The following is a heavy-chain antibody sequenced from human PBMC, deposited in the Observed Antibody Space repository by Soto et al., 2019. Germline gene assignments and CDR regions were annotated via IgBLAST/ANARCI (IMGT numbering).Heavy chain of an antibody. J-gene: IGHJ4*01. D-gene: IGHD3-3*01. Sequence: SETLSLTCAVSGAAFSGSYWSWIRQPPGKGLEWIGYAYYSGTTVYNPSLKSRVSISVDTSKKHVSLRLNSVTAADTAVYYCAVWSALTQYYFDSWGHGTLVTVSS. CDR2: AYYSGTT. CDR3: AVWSALTQYYFDS. V-gene: IGHV4-59*13. CDR1: GAAFSGSY.